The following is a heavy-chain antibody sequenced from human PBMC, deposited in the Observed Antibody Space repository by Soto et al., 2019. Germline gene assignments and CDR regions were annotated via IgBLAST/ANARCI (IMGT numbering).Heavy chain of an antibody. Sequence: SETLSLTCTVSGGSVSSGSYYRSWIRQPPGKGLEWIGYIYYSGSTNYNPSLKSRVTISVDTSKNQFSLKLSSVTAADTAVYYCAREYRGYFDYWGQGTLVTVSS. J-gene: IGHJ4*02. CDR1: GGSVSSGSYY. V-gene: IGHV4-61*01. D-gene: IGHD3-10*01. CDR2: IYYSGST. CDR3: AREYRGYFDY.